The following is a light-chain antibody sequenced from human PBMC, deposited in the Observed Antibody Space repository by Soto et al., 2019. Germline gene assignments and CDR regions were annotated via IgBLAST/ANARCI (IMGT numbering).Light chain of an antibody. CDR3: QQYNNWPQT. Sequence: EAVLTQSPATLSVSPGERATLSCRASQSVATNLAWYQQRPGQAPRLLIYGASKRAVGLPARFSGSGSGTEFTRTITSLQSEDFAVYYCQQYNNWPQTFGQGTKVESK. J-gene: IGKJ1*01. V-gene: IGKV3-15*01. CDR1: QSVATN. CDR2: GAS.